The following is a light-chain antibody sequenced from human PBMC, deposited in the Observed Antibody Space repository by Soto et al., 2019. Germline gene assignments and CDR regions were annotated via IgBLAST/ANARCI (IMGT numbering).Light chain of an antibody. CDR2: DAS. CDR1: QSVRSY. V-gene: IGKV3-11*01. Sequence: EIVLTQSPATLSLSPGQRATLSCRASQSVRSYLAWYQQKPGQAPRLLIHDASSRAPGIPARFSGSGSGTDFTLTLSSLEPEDFAFYYCQQRTNWPSSTFGQGTRLEI. CDR3: QQRTNWPSST. J-gene: IGKJ5*01.